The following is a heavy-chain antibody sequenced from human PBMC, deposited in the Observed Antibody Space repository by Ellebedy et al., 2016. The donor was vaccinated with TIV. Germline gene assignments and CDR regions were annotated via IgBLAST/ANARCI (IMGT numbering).Heavy chain of an antibody. J-gene: IGHJ4*03. Sequence: GESLKISCAASGFSFSSYWMSWVRQAPGKGLEWVASIKQDGSETSYVDSVEGRFTISRDNAKNSLYLQMSSLRAEDTAVYYCARDQGWAYPGSTRFDYWGQGTLVTVSS. CDR3: ARDQGWAYPGSTRFDY. D-gene: IGHD3-10*01. CDR2: IKQDGSET. CDR1: GFSFSSYW. V-gene: IGHV3-7*01.